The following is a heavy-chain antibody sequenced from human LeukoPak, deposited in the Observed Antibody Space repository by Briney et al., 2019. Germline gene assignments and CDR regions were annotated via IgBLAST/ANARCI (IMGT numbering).Heavy chain of an antibody. CDR2: INSDGSST. V-gene: IGHV3-74*01. Sequence: GGSLRLSCAASGFTFSSYWMHWVRQAPGKGLVWVSRINSDGSSTSYADSVKGRFTISRDNAKDTLNLQMNSLRAEDTAVYYCAREKTGYDMNDAFDIWGQGTMVTVSS. CDR1: GFTFSSYW. J-gene: IGHJ3*02. CDR3: AREKTGYDMNDAFDI. D-gene: IGHD5-12*01.